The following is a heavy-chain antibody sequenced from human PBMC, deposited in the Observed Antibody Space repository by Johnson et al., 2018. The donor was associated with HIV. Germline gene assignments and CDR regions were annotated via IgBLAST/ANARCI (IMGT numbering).Heavy chain of an antibody. D-gene: IGHD2-21*01. V-gene: IGHV3-49*03. CDR1: GFIFGDYA. Sequence: VQLVESGGGLVQPGRSLRLSCTGSGFIFGDYAMSWFRQAAGKGLEWVGFIRSKPYGGTTESAASVKGRFTISSDDSQSIDYLQMNSLKTHDTAVYYCTRSKPSTNYCGGDCYLEAFDIWGQGTMVTVSS. CDR3: TRSKPSTNYCGGDCYLEAFDI. J-gene: IGHJ3*02. CDR2: IRSKPYGGTT.